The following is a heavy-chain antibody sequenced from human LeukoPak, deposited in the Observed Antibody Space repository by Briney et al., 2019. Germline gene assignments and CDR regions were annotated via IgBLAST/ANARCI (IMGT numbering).Heavy chain of an antibody. Sequence: GGSLRLSCAASGFTFSSYSMNWVRQAPGKGLEWVSSISSSRSYIYYADSVKGRFTISRDNSKNTLYLQMNSLRAEDTAVYYCAKVGSGWYSGVAYWGQGTLVTVSS. V-gene: IGHV3-21*04. CDR3: AKVGSGWYSGVAY. CDR2: ISSSRSYI. CDR1: GFTFSSYS. D-gene: IGHD6-19*01. J-gene: IGHJ4*02.